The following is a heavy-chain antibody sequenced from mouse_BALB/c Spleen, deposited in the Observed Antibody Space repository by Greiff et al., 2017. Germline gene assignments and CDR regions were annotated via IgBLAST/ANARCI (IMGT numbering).Heavy chain of an antibody. J-gene: IGHJ3*01. CDR3: ARSTMITTWAY. CDR2: INPSSGYT. D-gene: IGHD2-4*01. V-gene: IGHV1-4*02. Sequence: VQLQESAAELARPGASVKMSCKASGYTFTSYTMHWVKQRPGQGLEWIGYINPSSGYTEYNQKFKDKTTLTADKSSSTAYMQLSSLTSEDSAVYYCARSTMITTWAYWGQGTLVTVSA. CDR1: GYTFTSYT.